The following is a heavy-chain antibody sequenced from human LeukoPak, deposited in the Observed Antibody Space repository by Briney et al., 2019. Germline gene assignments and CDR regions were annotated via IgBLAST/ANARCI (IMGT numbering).Heavy chain of an antibody. CDR1: GFTFSSYA. J-gene: IGHJ4*02. V-gene: IGHV3-64*01. Sequence: PGGSLRLSCAASGFTFSSYAMYWVRQAPGKGLEYVSAISTNGDSTYYANSVKGRFTISRDNSKNTLYLQMGSLRAEDMAVYYCAGGSSWYRGIDYWGQGTLVTVSS. CDR2: ISTNGDST. CDR3: AGGSSWYRGIDY. D-gene: IGHD6-13*01.